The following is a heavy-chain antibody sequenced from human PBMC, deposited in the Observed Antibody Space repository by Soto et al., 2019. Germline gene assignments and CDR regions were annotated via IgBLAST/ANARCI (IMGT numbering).Heavy chain of an antibody. V-gene: IGHV3-15*07. CDR2: IKSKPDGETT. CDR1: GFTFSNAW. CDR3: TTGEMTKDDY. J-gene: IGHJ4*02. Sequence: EVQLVESGGGMVKPGGSLRLSCAASGFTFSNAWMNWVRQAPGKGLEWVGRIKSKPDGETTDYAAPVKGRFTISRDDSKNTVYLRMSSLKTEDTAVYYCTTGEMTKDDYWGQGTLVTVSS.